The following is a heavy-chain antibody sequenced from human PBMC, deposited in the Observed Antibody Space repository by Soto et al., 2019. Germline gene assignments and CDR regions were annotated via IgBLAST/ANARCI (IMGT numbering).Heavy chain of an antibody. CDR1: GGSISTGDFS. J-gene: IGHJ5*02. Sequence: QVQLQESGPGLVKPSQTLSLTCTVSGGSISTGDFSWPWIRQHPGKGLEWIGDMYHSGSPYYNPSIKSRLTISVDPSKSQCALRMSSVTAAYTAVYYWARKRANVVGLHLEDTDFDPCGRATLVTGSS. D-gene: IGHD2-21*01. V-gene: IGHV4-31*03. CDR2: MYHSGSP. CDR3: ARKRANVVGLHLEDTDFDP.